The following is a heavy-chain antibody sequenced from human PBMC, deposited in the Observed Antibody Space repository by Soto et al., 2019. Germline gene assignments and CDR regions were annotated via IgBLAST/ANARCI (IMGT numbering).Heavy chain of an antibody. J-gene: IGHJ6*02. CDR3: ARDPSRYGSGSYYNRYYYYSMDV. Sequence: ASVKVSCKASGYTFTSYGISWVRQAPGQGLEWMGWISAYNVNTNYAQKLQGRVTMTTDTSTSTAYMELRSLRSDDTAVYYCARDPSRYGSGSYYNRYYYYSMDVWGQGTTVTVSS. CDR2: ISAYNVNT. D-gene: IGHD3-10*01. V-gene: IGHV1-18*01. CDR1: GYTFTSYG.